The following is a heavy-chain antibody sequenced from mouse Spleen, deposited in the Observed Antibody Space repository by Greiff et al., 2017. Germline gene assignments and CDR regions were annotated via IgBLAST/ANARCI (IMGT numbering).Heavy chain of an antibody. CDR2: IFPGSGNT. J-gene: IGHJ4*01. D-gene: IGHD4-1*01. V-gene: IGHV1-66*01. Sequence: QVQLQQSGPELVKPGASVKISCKASGYSFTSYYIHWVKQRPGQGLEWIGWIFPGSGNTKYNEKFKGKATLTADTSSSTAYMQLSSLTSEDSAVYFCARSWDEGYYAMDYWGQGTSVTVSS. CDR1: GYSFTSYY. CDR3: ARSWDEGYYAMDY.